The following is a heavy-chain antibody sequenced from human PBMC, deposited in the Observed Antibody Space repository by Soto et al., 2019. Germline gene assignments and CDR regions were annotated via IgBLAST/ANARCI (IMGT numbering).Heavy chain of an antibody. V-gene: IGHV4-39*02. D-gene: IGHD3-10*01. CDR3: ARERMVLDY. CDR2: IYYSGST. Sequence: SEILSLTCTVSGGSISSSSYYWGWIRQPPGKGLEWIGSIYYSGSTYYNPSLKSRVTISVDTSKNQFSLKLSSVTAADTAVYYCARERMVLDYWGQGTLVTVSS. CDR1: GGSISSSSYY. J-gene: IGHJ4*02.